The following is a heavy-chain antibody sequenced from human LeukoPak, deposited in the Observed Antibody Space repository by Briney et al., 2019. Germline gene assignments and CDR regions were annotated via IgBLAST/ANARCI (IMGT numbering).Heavy chain of an antibody. V-gene: IGHV7-4-1*02. Sequence: ASVKVSCTASGYTFTSHAMNWVRQAPGQGLEWMGWINTNTGDPTYVQGFTGRFVFSLDTSVNTAFLQISSLKAEDTAVYYCARAPEYLRGAHDIWGQGTMVTVSS. CDR1: GYTFTSHA. D-gene: IGHD2/OR15-2a*01. CDR3: ARAPEYLRGAHDI. J-gene: IGHJ3*02. CDR2: INTNTGDP.